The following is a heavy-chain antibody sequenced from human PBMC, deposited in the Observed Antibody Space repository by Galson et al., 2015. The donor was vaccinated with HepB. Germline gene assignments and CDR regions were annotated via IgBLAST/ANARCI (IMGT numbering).Heavy chain of an antibody. D-gene: IGHD5-12*01. CDR2: INHSGST. CDR3: ARGAIWWLRWTHYYMDV. J-gene: IGHJ6*03. CDR1: GGSFSGYY. V-gene: IGHV4-34*01. Sequence: ETLSLTCAVYGGSFSGYYWSWIRQPPGKELEWIGEINHSGSTNYNPSLKSRVTISVDTSKNQFSLKLSSVPAADTAVYYCARGAIWWLRWTHYYMDVWGKGTTVTVSS.